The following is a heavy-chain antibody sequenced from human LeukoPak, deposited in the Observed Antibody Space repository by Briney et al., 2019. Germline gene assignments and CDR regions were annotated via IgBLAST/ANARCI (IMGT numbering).Heavy chain of an antibody. J-gene: IGHJ4*02. D-gene: IGHD1-1*01. CDR2: INPSGGST. Sequence: ASVRVSCKASGYSFSNYCMHWVRQAPGQGLEWMVMINPSGGSTTYAQKFQGRVTMTRDMSTSTVYMELSSLTSEDTAVYYCAITRGYYFDYWVQGTLVTVCS. V-gene: IGHV1-46*01. CDR3: AITRGYYFDY. CDR1: GYSFSNYC.